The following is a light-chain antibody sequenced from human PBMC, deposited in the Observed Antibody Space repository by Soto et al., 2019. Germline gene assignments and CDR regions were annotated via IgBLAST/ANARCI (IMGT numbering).Light chain of an antibody. CDR3: QQYNNWSTLT. Sequence: IILTQSPATLSVSAGERVTITXRARQSLHVNLAWYQQKPAXXSRLXXXGQXTRATAIPARFSGSGSGTESALTIISMQSEDFAVYYCQQYNNWSTLTFGQGTRLEIK. CDR2: GQX. V-gene: IGKV3-15*01. CDR1: QSLHVN. J-gene: IGKJ5*01.